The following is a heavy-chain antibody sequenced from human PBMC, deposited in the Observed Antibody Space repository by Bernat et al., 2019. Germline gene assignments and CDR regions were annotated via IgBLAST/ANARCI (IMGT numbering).Heavy chain of an antibody. CDR2: IRSKAYGGTT. J-gene: IGHJ4*02. V-gene: IGHV3-49*03. CDR1: GFTFGDYA. D-gene: IGHD3-3*01. Sequence: VQLVESGGGVVQPGRSLRLSCAASGFTFGDYAMSWFRQAPGKGLEWVGFIRSKAYGGTTEYAASVKGRFTISRDDSISIAYLQMNSLKTEDTAVYYCTRDIGVLRFLEWLLYGFDYWGQGTLVTVSS. CDR3: TRDIGVLRFLEWLLYGFDY.